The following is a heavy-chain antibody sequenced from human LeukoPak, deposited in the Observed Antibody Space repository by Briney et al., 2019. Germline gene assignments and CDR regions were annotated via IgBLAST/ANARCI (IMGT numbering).Heavy chain of an antibody. CDR2: ISSSSSYI. D-gene: IGHD3-9*01. CDR1: GFTFSSYS. V-gene: IGHV3-21*01. CDR3: ARDPGGADILYYFDY. Sequence: GGSLRLSCAASGFTFSSYSMNWVRQAPGKGLEWVSSISSSSSYIYYADSVKGRFTISRDNAKNSLYLQMNSLRAEDTAVYYCARDPGGADILYYFDYWGQGTLVIVSS. J-gene: IGHJ4*02.